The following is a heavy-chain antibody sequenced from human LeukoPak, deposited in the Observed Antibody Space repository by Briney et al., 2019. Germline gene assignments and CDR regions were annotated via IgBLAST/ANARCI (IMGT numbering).Heavy chain of an antibody. CDR2: IKHDGSEN. Sequence: GGSLRLSCAASGFIFSDHYMDWVRQAPGKGLEWVANIKHDGSENNYVDSVKGRFTISRDNAKNSLYLQMNSLRAEDTAVYYCATPLDYYDRSDSHQGGDWGQGTLVTVSS. CDR1: GFIFSDHY. J-gene: IGHJ4*02. D-gene: IGHD3-22*01. V-gene: IGHV3-7*03. CDR3: ATPLDYYDRSDSHQGGD.